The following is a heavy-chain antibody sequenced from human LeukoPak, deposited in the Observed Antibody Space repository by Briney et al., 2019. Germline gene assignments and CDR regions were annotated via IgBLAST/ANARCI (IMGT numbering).Heavy chain of an antibody. J-gene: IGHJ5*02. Sequence: PSETLSLTCTVSGGPISSYQWSWIRQPPGKGLEWIGYVYYTGSTNYNPSLKSRVTISLDTSKNQFSLELSSVTAADTAVYYCARRTTVTPNWFDPWGQGTLVTVSS. V-gene: IGHV4-59*08. D-gene: IGHD4-17*01. CDR2: VYYTGST. CDR1: GGPISSYQ. CDR3: ARRTTVTPNWFDP.